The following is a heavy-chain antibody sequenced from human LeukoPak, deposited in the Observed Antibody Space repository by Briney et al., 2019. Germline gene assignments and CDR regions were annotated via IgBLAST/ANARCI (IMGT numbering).Heavy chain of an antibody. V-gene: IGHV4-30-2*01. CDR2: IYHSGST. CDR3: ASSVVVTATIEAFDI. CDR1: GGSISSGGYS. D-gene: IGHD2-21*02. Sequence: PSETLSLTSAVSGGSISSGGYSWSWIRQPPGKGLEWIGYIYHSGSTYYNPSLKSRVTISVDRSKNQFSLKLSSVTAADTAVYYCASSVVVTATIEAFDIWGQGTMVTVSS. J-gene: IGHJ3*02.